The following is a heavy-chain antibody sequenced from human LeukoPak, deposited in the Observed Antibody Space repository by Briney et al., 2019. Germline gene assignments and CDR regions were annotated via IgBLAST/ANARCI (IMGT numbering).Heavy chain of an antibody. D-gene: IGHD4-11*01. J-gene: IGHJ4*02. Sequence: PSETLSLTCTVSGGSISSYYWSWIRQPPGKGLEWIGYIYYSGSTNYNPSLKSRVTISVDTSKNQFSLKLSSVTAADTAVYYCAGYSNYVKPFDYWGQGTLVTVSS. V-gene: IGHV4-59*01. CDR2: IYYSGST. CDR1: GGSISSYY. CDR3: AGYSNYVKPFDY.